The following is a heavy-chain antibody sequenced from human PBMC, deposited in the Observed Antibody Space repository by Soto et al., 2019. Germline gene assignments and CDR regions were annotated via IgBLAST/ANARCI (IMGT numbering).Heavy chain of an antibody. V-gene: IGHV1-3*01. CDR2: INAGNGNT. Sequence: ASVKVSCKASGYTFTSYAMHWVRQAPGQRLEWMGWINAGNGNTKYSQKFQGRVTITRDTSASTAYMELSSLRSEDTAVYYCAREANYYDSSGYYSMLGYWGQGTLVTVSS. D-gene: IGHD3-22*01. CDR3: AREANYYDSSGYYSMLGY. J-gene: IGHJ4*02. CDR1: GYTFTSYA.